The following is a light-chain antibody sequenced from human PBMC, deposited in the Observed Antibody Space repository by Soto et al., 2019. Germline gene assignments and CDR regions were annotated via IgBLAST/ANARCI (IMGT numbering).Light chain of an antibody. J-gene: IGKJ1*01. Sequence: EIVITQSPTILSVSPGERSTLSCSASHSVSSNVACYQQKPGQAPRLLIYGVYTRAPGIPARCSGSGSGEEFTLTISSLQSPDFLVSYCQQYYSRPLRTFGQGTKVDIK. V-gene: IGKV3D-15*01. CDR2: GVY. CDR3: QQYYSRPLRT. CDR1: HSVSSN.